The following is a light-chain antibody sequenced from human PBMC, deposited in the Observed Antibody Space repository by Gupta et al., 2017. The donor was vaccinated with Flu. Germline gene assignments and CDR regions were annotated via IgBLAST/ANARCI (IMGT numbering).Light chain of an antibody. Sequence: PSSLSASVGDRVTITCRASQSIRNYLNWYQQKPGKAPKLLIYAASSLQSGVPSRFSGSGSGTDFTLTITSLLPEDVATYYCQQSDRTPYTFGQGTKMEI. J-gene: IGKJ2*01. V-gene: IGKV1-39*01. CDR2: AAS. CDR1: QSIRNY. CDR3: QQSDRTPYT.